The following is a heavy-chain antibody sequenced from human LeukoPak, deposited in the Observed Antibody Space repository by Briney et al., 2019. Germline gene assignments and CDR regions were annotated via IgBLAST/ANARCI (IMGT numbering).Heavy chain of an antibody. V-gene: IGHV3-23*01. Sequence: GGSLRLSCTASGFTFGPYAMTWVRQAPGKGLEWVATVSGTGLYTFYADSVQGRFTISRDNSKNTVYLQMNSLRAEDTAIYYCAKEGGLHVVVAIRPYCLDYWGQGTLVTVSS. J-gene: IGHJ4*02. CDR2: VSGTGLYT. D-gene: IGHD2-21*01. CDR1: GFTFGPYA. CDR3: AKEGGLHVVVAIRPYCLDY.